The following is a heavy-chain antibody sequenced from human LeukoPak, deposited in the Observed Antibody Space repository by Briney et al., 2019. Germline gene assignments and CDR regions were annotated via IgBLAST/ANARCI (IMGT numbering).Heavy chain of an antibody. CDR3: ARGGLTGTPGSAFDI. V-gene: IGHV1-69*06. CDR2: IIPFFGTA. CDR1: GGTFSSYA. J-gene: IGHJ3*02. Sequence: ASVKVSCKASGGTFSSYAISWVRQAPGQGLEWMGGIIPFFGTANYAQKFQGRVTITADKSTSTAYMELSSLRSEDTAVYYCARGGLTGTPGSAFDIWGQGTMVTVSS. D-gene: IGHD1-1*01.